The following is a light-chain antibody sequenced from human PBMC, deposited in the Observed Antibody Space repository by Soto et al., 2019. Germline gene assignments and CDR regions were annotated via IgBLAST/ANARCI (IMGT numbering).Light chain of an antibody. CDR2: GAF. J-gene: IGKJ4*01. V-gene: IGKV3-15*01. Sequence: EIVMTQSPATLSVSPGEGATLSCWASQSVAGNLAWYQQKPGQAPRLLIYGAFTRATGIPATFSGSGSGTEFTLTISSLQSEDFAVYYCQQYNKLPLTFGGGTKVEIK. CDR3: QQYNKLPLT. CDR1: QSVAGN.